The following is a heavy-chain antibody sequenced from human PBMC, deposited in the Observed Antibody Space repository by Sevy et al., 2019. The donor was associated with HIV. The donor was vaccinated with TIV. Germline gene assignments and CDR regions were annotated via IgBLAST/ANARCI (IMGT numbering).Heavy chain of an antibody. CDR3: ARGGGNGWYYFDY. Sequence: ASVKVSCKASGGTFSSYGISWARQAPGQGLEWMGGIIPILVTVNYAQKFQGRVTITANESTKTAYMELSSLRSEDTAVYYCARGGGNGWYYFDYWGQETLVTVSS. CDR2: IIPILVTV. D-gene: IGHD6-19*01. V-gene: IGHV1-69*13. J-gene: IGHJ4*02. CDR1: GGTFSSYG.